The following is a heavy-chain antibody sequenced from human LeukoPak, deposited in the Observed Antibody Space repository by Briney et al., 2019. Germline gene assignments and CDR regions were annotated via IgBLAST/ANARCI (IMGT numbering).Heavy chain of an antibody. CDR3: ARDLTAMVRGVIPWFDP. V-gene: IGHV1-2*02. CDR1: GYTFTGYY. CDR2: INPNSGGT. D-gene: IGHD3-10*01. Sequence: ASVKVSCKASGYTFTGYYMHWVRQAPGQGLEWMGWINPNSGGTNYAQKFQGRVAMTRDTSISTAYMELSRLRSDDTAVYYCARDLTAMVRGVIPWFDPWGQGTLVTVSS. J-gene: IGHJ5*02.